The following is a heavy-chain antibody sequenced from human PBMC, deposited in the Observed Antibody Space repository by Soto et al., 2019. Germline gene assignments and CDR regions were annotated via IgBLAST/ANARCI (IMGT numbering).Heavy chain of an antibody. CDR3: AIFLNYYDSSGYPGFDY. D-gene: IGHD3-22*01. V-gene: IGHV1-69*13. Sequence: SVKVSCKASGGTFSSYAISWVRQAPGQGLEWMGGIIPIFGTANYAQKFQGRVTITADESTSTAYMELSSLRSEDTAVYYCAIFLNYYDSSGYPGFDYWGQGTLVTVSS. CDR1: GGTFSSYA. CDR2: IIPIFGTA. J-gene: IGHJ4*02.